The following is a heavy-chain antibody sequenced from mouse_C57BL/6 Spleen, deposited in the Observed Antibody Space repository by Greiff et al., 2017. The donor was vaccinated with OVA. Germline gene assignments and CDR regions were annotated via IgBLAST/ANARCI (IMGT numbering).Heavy chain of an antibody. D-gene: IGHD1-1*01. CDR1: GYAFTNYL. Sequence: VKLQESGAELVRPGTSVKVSCKASGYAFTNYLIEWVKQRPGQGLEWIGVINPGSGGTNYNEKFKGKATLTADKSSSTAYMQLSSLTSEDSAVYFCAVLRNYWGQGTTLTVSS. CDR2: INPGSGGT. V-gene: IGHV1-54*01. CDR3: AVLRNY. J-gene: IGHJ2*01.